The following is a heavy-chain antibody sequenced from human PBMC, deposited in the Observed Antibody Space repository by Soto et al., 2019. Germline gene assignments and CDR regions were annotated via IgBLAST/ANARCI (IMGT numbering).Heavy chain of an antibody. CDR3: ARSGSSSWYWFDP. CDR1: GGSISSYY. CDR2: IYYSGST. D-gene: IGHD6-13*01. Sequence: SETLSLTCTVSGGSISSYYWSWIRQPPGKGLEWIGYIYYSGSTNYNPSLKSRVTISLDTSENQFSLKLSSVTAADTAVYYCARSGSSSWYWFDPWGQGTLVTVSS. J-gene: IGHJ5*02. V-gene: IGHV4-59*01.